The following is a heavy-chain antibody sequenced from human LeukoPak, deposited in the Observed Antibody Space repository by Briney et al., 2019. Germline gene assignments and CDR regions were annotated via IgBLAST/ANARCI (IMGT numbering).Heavy chain of an antibody. CDR1: GFTFSTYW. D-gene: IGHD6-13*01. Sequence: GGSLRLSCAASGFTFSTYWMHWVRHDPGKGLLWVSLVFGDGSVTTYADSVGGRFTVSRDNAKNTLYLQMNSLSAEDTAVYYCARSSRGALDIWGQGIMVTVSS. CDR3: ARSSRGALDI. J-gene: IGHJ3*02. V-gene: IGHV3-74*01. CDR2: VFGDGSVT.